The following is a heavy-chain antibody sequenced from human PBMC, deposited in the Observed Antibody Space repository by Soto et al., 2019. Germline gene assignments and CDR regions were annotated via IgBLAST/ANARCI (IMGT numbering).Heavy chain of an antibody. J-gene: IGHJ3*02. V-gene: IGHV3-30*18. CDR1: GFTFSSYG. Sequence: QVQLVESGGGVVQPGRSLRLSCAASGFTFSSYGMHWVRQAPGKGLEWVPVISYDGSNKYYADSVKGRFTIHRDNSKNTLYRQMNRLRAEDTAVYYCAKGSLSLGGPRDRGAFDIWGQRTTVSVSS. CDR2: ISYDGSNK. D-gene: IGHD3-10*01. CDR3: AKGSLSLGGPRDRGAFDI.